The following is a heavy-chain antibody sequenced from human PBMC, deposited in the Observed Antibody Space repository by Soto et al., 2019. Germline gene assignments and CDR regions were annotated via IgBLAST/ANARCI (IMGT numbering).Heavy chain of an antibody. CDR2: IYYSGST. CDR3: ARVTRITIFGVVILDPYYYYGMDV. CDR1: GGSISSYY. D-gene: IGHD3-3*01. V-gene: IGHV4-59*01. Sequence: KTSETLSLTCTVSGGSISSYYWSWIRQPPGKGLEWIGYIYYSGSTNYNPSLKSRVTISVDTSKNQFSLKLSSVTAADTAVYYCARVTRITIFGVVILDPYYYYGMDVWGQGTTVTVSS. J-gene: IGHJ6*02.